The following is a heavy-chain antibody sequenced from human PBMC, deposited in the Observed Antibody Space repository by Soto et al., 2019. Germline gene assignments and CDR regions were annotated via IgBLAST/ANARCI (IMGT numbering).Heavy chain of an antibody. V-gene: IGHV3-23*01. D-gene: IGHD2-21*02. CDR2: ISGSGGST. J-gene: IGHJ4*02. CDR1: GFTFSSYA. Sequence: PGGSLILSCAASGFTFSSYAMSWVRQAPGKGLEWVSAISGSGGSTYYADSVKGRFTISRDNSKNTLYLQMNSLRAEDTAVYYWAKYPTTVVTYFDYWGQGTLVTVSS. CDR3: AKYPTTVVTYFDY.